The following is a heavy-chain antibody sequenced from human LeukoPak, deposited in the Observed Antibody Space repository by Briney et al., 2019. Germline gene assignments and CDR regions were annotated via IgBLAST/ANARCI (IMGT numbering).Heavy chain of an antibody. Sequence: GGSLRLSCAASGFTFSSYWMSWVRQAPGKGLEWVANIKQDGSEKYYVDSVKGRFTISRDNAKNSLYLQMNSLRAEDTAVYYCASQNDFWSGYYTDSEYFQHWGQGTLVTVSS. CDR3: ASQNDFWSGYYTDSEYFQH. CDR1: GFTFSSYW. V-gene: IGHV3-7*03. D-gene: IGHD3-3*01. J-gene: IGHJ1*01. CDR2: IKQDGSEK.